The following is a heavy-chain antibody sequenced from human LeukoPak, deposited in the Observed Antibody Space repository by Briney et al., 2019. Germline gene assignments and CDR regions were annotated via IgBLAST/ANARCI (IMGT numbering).Heavy chain of an antibody. D-gene: IGHD5-18*01. J-gene: IGHJ4*02. CDR2: IRGKAYGGTT. V-gene: IGHV3-49*04. CDR1: GFTFGDYA. Sequence: PGRSLRLSCTASGFTFGDYAMSWVRQAPGKGLEWVGFIRGKAYGGTTEYAASVKGRFTISRDDSKSIAYLQMNSLKTEDTAVYYCTRDPVDTAMVTSFDYWGQGTLVTVSS. CDR3: TRDPVDTAMVTSFDY.